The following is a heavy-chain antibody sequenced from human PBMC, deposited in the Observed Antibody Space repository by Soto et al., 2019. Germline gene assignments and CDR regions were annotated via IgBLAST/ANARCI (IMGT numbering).Heavy chain of an antibody. CDR2: IIPIFGTA. D-gene: IGHD5-18*01. V-gene: IGHV1-69*01. J-gene: IGHJ4*02. CDR1: GGTFSSYA. Sequence: QVQLVQSGAEVKKPGSSVKVSCKASGGTFSSYAISWVRQAPGQGLEWMGGIIPIFGTANYAQKFQGRVTITADESTSTANLELSSMRSEDTAVYYCARDVTGYSYGYYVYWGQGTLVTVSS. CDR3: ARDVTGYSYGYYVY.